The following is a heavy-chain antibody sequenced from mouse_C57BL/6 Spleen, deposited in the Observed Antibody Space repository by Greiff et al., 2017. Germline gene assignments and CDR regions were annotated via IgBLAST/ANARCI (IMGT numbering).Heavy chain of an antibody. V-gene: IGHV1-62-2*01. J-gene: IGHJ1*03. CDR1: GYTFTEYT. CDR3: ARHEEGLLWGYFDV. CDR2: FYPGSGSI. D-gene: IGHD2-10*01. Sequence: QVHVKQSGAELVKPGASVKLSCKASGYTFTEYTIHWVKQRSGQGLEWIGWFYPGSGSIKYNEKFKDKATLTADKSSSTVYMELSRLISEDSAVYYCARHEEGLLWGYFDVWGTGTTVTVSS.